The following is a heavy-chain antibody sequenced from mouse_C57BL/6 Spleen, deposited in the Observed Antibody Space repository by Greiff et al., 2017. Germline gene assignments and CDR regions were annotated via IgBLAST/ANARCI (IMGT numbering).Heavy chain of an antibody. CDR2: INPNNGGT. Sequence: EVQLQQSGPELVKPGASVKMSCKASGYTFTDYNMHWVKQSHGKSLEWIGYINPNNGGTSYNQKFKGKATLTVNKSSSTAYMELRSLTSEDSAVYYCARSGGHYGSSYWYFDVWGTGTTVTVSS. J-gene: IGHJ1*03. CDR3: ARSGGHYGSSYWYFDV. CDR1: GYTFTDYN. D-gene: IGHD1-1*01. V-gene: IGHV1-22*01.